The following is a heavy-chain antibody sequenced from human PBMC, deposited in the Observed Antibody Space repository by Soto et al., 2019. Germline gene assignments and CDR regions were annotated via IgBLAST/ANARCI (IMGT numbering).Heavy chain of an antibody. CDR2: ISYDGSNE. J-gene: IGHJ4*02. CDR1: GFTFGSSA. D-gene: IGHD3-3*01. CDR3: AREKGLRLDF. Sequence: QVHLVESGGGVVQPGKSLRLSCAASGFTFGSSAMHWVRQAPGKGLQYMAMISYDGSNEIYADSVKGRFTISRDKSKNMLFLQMNSLSLDDTAVYYCAREKGLRLDFWGQGTLVTVSS. V-gene: IGHV3-30-3*01.